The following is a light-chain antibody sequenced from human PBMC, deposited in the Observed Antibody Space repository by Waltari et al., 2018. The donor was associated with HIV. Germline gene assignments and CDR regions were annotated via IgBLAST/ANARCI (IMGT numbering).Light chain of an antibody. J-gene: IGLJ2*01. CDR3: CSYAGSSSVV. CDR2: EVS. CDR1: SSDVGSYNL. Sequence: QSALTQPASVSGSPGQSITISCTGPSSDVGSYNLFSWYQQHPGKAPKLMIYEVSKRPSGVSNRFSGSKSGNTASLTISGLQAEDEADYYCCSYAGSSSVVFGGGTKPTVL. V-gene: IGLV2-23*02.